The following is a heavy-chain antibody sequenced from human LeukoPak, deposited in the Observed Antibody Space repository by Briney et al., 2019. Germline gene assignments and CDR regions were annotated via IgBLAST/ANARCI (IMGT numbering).Heavy chain of an antibody. CDR3: ARDWGSAFDI. CDR1: GLIFSSYS. Sequence: GGSLRLSCAASGLIFSSYSMNWVRQAPGKGLEWVSSISIGSGSINYADSVKGRFTISRDNAKNSLYLQMNSLRAEDTAVYYCARDWGSAFDIWGQGTMVTVSS. J-gene: IGHJ3*02. V-gene: IGHV3-21*01. D-gene: IGHD3-16*01. CDR2: ISIGSGSI.